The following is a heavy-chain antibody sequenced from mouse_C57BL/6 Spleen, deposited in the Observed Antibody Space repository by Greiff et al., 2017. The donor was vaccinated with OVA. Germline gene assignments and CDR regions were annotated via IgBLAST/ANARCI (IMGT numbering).Heavy chain of an antibody. D-gene: IGHD2-3*01. V-gene: IGHV5-6*01. Sequence: EVMLVESGGDLVKPGGSLKLSCAASGFTFSSYGMSWVRQTPDKRLEWVATISSGGSYTYYPDSVKGRFTISRDNAKNTLYLQMSSLKSEDTAMYYCARQHDGYWCFDVWGTGTTVTVSS. CDR1: GFTFSSYG. CDR3: ARQHDGYWCFDV. CDR2: ISSGGSYT. J-gene: IGHJ1*03.